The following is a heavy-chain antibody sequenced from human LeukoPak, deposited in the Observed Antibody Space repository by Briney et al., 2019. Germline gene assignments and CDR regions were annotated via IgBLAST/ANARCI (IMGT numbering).Heavy chain of an antibody. CDR3: AKDTASGSYFDY. V-gene: IGHV3-23*01. D-gene: IGHD1-26*01. CDR2: ISGSGGST. J-gene: IGHJ4*02. Sequence: GGSLRLSCAASGLTFSIYAMGSVRQAPGKGLGWVSAISGSGGSTYYADSVKGRFTISRDNSKNTLYLQMNSLRDEDTAVYYWAKDTASGSYFDYWGQGTLVTVSS. CDR1: GLTFSIYA.